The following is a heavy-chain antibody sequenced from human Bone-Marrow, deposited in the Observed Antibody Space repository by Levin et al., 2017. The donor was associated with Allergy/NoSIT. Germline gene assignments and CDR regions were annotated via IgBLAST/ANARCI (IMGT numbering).Heavy chain of an antibody. CDR2: ITESGDT. D-gene: IGHD6-6*01. CDR3: AKTGALIHAVRRDFDY. V-gene: IGHV3-23*01. CDR1: GFTFSTYG. Sequence: GGSLRLSCTASGFTFSTYGMSWVRQAPGKGLEWVSSITESGDTFYADSVKGRFTISRDNSKNTIYLQMNSLRAEDPAVYYCAKTGALIHAVRRDFDYWGQGTLVTVSS. J-gene: IGHJ4*02.